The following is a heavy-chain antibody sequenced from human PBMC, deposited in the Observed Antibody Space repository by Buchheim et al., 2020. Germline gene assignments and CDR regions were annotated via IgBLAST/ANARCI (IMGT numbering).Heavy chain of an antibody. CDR1: GFTFSRYA. Sequence: EVQVLESGGGLVQPGGSLRLSCAASGFTFSRYAMTWVRQAPGKGLEWVSSITASGGRTYYADSVKGRFTISRDNSKNILYLQMSTLRAEDSAVYYCAPYEQFLRDWGQGTL. V-gene: IGHV3-23*01. CDR2: ITASGGRT. CDR3: APYEQFLRD. J-gene: IGHJ4*02. D-gene: IGHD1/OR15-1a*01.